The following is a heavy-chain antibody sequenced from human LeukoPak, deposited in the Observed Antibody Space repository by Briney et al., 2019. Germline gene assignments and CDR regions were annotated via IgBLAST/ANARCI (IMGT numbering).Heavy chain of an antibody. CDR2: ISSSTSYI. Sequence: PGGSLRLSCAASEFTFTTHSMNWVRKAPGKGLEGVSSISSSTSYIYYADSVKGRFTISSDNAKNLLFLQMNSLRAEDTAVYYCARGQENYGYTFDYWGQGTLVTVSS. J-gene: IGHJ4*02. D-gene: IGHD1-7*01. V-gene: IGHV3-21*01. CDR3: ARGQENYGYTFDY. CDR1: EFTFTTHS.